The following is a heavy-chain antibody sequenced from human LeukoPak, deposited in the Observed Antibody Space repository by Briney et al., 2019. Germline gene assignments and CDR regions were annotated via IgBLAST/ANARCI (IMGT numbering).Heavy chain of an antibody. V-gene: IGHV1-58*02. CDR2: IVVGSGNT. D-gene: IGHD5-24*01. CDR3: AAVEMATNPEGY. J-gene: IGHJ4*02. Sequence: SMKVSCKASGFTFTSSAMQWVRQARGQRLEWIGWIVVGSGNTNYAQKFQERVTITRDMSTSTAYMELSSLRSEDTAVYYCAAVEMATNPEGYWGQGTLVTVSS. CDR1: GFTFTSSA.